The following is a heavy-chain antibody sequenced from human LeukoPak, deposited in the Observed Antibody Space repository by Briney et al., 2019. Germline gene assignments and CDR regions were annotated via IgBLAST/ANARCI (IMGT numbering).Heavy chain of an antibody. CDR2: INHSGST. Sequence: SETLSLTCAVYGGSFSGYYWSWIRQPPGKGLEWIGEINHSGSTNYNPSLKSRVTISVDTSKNQFSLKLSSVTAADTAVYYCARWNAPHYYGSGSYPRLDYWGQGTLVTVSS. D-gene: IGHD3-10*01. CDR1: GGSFSGYY. J-gene: IGHJ4*02. CDR3: ARWNAPHYYGSGSYPRLDY. V-gene: IGHV4-34*01.